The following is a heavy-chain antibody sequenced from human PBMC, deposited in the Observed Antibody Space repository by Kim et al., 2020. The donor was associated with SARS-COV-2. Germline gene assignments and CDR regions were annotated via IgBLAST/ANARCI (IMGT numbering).Heavy chain of an antibody. CDR2: IYYSGYT. CDR1: GGSISSSTYY. J-gene: IGHJ6*02. V-gene: IGHV4-39*01. D-gene: IGHD6-13*01. Sequence: SETLSLTCTVSGGSISSSTYYWGWIRQPPGKGLEWIGTIYYSGYTYYNPSLKSRVTISVDTSKNQFSLKLSSVTAADTAVYYCARGVTAAGNLYDYYGMDVWGQGTTVTVSS. CDR3: ARGVTAAGNLYDYYGMDV.